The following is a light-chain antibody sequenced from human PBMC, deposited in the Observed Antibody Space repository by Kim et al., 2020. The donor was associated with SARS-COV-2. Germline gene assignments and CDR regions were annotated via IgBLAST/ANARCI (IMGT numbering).Light chain of an antibody. CDR3: AAWDDSLNGWV. CDR1: SSNIGSNT. J-gene: IGLJ3*02. CDR2: SND. V-gene: IGLV1-44*01. Sequence: GQRVTIACSGSSSNIGSNTVNWYQQLPGTAPKLLIYSNDHRPSGVPDRFSGSKSGTSASLAISGLQSEDEAEYYCAAWDDSLNGWVFGGGTKLTVL.